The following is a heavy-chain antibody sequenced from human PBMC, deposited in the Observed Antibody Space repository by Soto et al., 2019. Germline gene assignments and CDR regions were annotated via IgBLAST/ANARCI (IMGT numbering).Heavy chain of an antibody. CDR3: ATAYGYYFDD. J-gene: IGHJ4*02. CDR2: IYYSGST. V-gene: IGHV4-59*01. Sequence: SETLSLTCTVSGGSISSYYWSWIRQPPGKGLEWIGYIYYSGSTNYNPSLKSRVTISVDTSKNQFSLKLSSVTAADTAVYYCATAYGYYFDDWGQGTLVTVSS. D-gene: IGHD4-17*01. CDR1: GGSISSYY.